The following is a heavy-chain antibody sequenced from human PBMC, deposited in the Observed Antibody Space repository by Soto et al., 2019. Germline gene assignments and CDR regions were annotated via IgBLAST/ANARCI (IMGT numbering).Heavy chain of an antibody. CDR1: GGSISSSSYY. D-gene: IGHD3-3*01. Sequence: QLQLQESGPGLVKPSETLSLTCTVSGGSISSSSYYWGWIRQPPGKGLEWIGSSYYSGSTYYNPSRRSRVAISVDTSKNQFSLKLSSVTAADTAVYYCARLSLDLFWSGYYSYYYYYYMDVWGKGTTVTVSS. J-gene: IGHJ6*03. CDR2: SYYSGST. V-gene: IGHV4-39*01. CDR3: ARLSLDLFWSGYYSYYYYYYMDV.